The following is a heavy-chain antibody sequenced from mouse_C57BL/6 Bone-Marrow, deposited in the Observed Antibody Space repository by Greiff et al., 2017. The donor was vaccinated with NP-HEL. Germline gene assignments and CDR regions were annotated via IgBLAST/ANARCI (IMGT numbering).Heavy chain of an antibody. CDR2: IDPSDSYT. CDR3: ASITTVAYYAMDY. J-gene: IGHJ4*01. Sequence: QVQLQQPGAELVKPGASVKLSCKASGYTFTSYWMQWVKQRPGQGLEWIGEIDPSDSYTNYNQKFKGKATLTVDTSSSTAFMQLSSLTSEDSAVYYCASITTVAYYAMDYWGQGTSVTVSS. CDR1: GYTFTSYW. D-gene: IGHD1-1*01. V-gene: IGHV1-50*01.